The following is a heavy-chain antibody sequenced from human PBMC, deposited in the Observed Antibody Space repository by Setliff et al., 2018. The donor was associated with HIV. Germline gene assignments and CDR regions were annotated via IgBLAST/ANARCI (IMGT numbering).Heavy chain of an antibody. J-gene: IGHJ4*02. Sequence: PSETLSLTCSVSGVSIPTGDYYWSWIRQPAGKGLEWIGRVSSRGDTNYNPSLKSRVTMSVDTSKNQFSLKLTSVTASDTAVYYCARAAAGNTGPFDLWGQGSPVTVSS. D-gene: IGHD4-17*01. CDR2: VSSRGDT. CDR1: GVSIPTGDYY. CDR3: ARAAAGNTGPFDL. V-gene: IGHV4-61*02.